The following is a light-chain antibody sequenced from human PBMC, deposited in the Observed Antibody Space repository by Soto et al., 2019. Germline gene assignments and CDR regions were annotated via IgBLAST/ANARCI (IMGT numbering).Light chain of an antibody. J-gene: IGKJ2*01. CDR3: QQYDNLHMYT. CDR1: QDISNY. CDR2: DAS. Sequence: DIQMTQSPSSLSASVGDRVTITCQASQDISNYLNWYQQKPGKAPKLLIYDASNLETGVPSRFSGSGSGTDFTFTISSLQPEDIATHYCQQYDNLHMYTFGQGTKLEIK. V-gene: IGKV1-33*01.